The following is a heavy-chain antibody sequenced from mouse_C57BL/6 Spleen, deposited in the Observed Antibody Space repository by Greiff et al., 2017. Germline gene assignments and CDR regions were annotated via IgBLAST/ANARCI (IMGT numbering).Heavy chain of an antibody. J-gene: IGHJ1*03. CDR1: GYTFTSYW. CDR3: ARRAYYSNYRYFDV. D-gene: IGHD2-5*01. V-gene: IGHV1-69*01. CDR2: IDPSDSYT. Sequence: VQLQQPGAELVMPGASVKLSCKASGYTFTSYWMHWVKQRPGQGLEWIGEIDPSDSYTNYNQKFKGKSTLTVDKSSSTAYMQLSSLTSEDSAVYYCARRAYYSNYRYFDVWGTGTTVTVSS.